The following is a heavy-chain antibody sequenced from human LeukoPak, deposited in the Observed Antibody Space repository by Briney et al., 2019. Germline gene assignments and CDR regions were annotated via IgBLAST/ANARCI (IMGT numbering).Heavy chain of an antibody. CDR3: ARDGASRGAPDDY. Sequence: RRSLRLSCAASGFTFSSYAMHWVRQAPGKCLDWVAVIPYDGSKKYYADSVQGRFTISRDNSKNTMYLQMNSLRPEDTAVYYCARDGASRGAPDDYWGQGTLVTVSS. V-gene: IGHV3-30-3*01. CDR1: GFTFSSYA. CDR2: IPYDGSKK. J-gene: IGHJ4*02. D-gene: IGHD2-15*01.